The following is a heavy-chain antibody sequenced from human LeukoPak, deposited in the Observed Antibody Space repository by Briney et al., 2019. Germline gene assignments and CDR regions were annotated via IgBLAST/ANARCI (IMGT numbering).Heavy chain of an antibody. CDR1: GFSLSTSGVG. J-gene: IGHJ6*02. CDR3: AHSTDYDFWSGYFYGMDV. CDR2: IYWNDDK. D-gene: IGHD3-3*01. V-gene: IGHV2-5*01. Sequence: SGPTLVNPTQTPTLTCTFSGFSLSTSGVGVGGIRQPPGKALEWLALIYWNDDKRYSPSLKSRLTITKDTSKNQVVLTMTNMDPVDTATYYCAHSTDYDFWSGYFYGMDVWGQGTTVTVSS.